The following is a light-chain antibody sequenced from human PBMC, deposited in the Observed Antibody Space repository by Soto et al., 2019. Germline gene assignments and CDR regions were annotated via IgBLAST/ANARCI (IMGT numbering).Light chain of an antibody. Sequence: QMTQSPHTLSASVGDRVTITCRTSQNIDNWLAWYQHKPGKPPKLLIYRASSLETGVRSRFSGSGSGTEFSLTISNLQPDDSATYYCQEYNSYFGGGTKVEIK. CDR3: QEYNSY. V-gene: IGKV1-5*03. CDR1: QNIDNW. J-gene: IGKJ4*01. CDR2: RAS.